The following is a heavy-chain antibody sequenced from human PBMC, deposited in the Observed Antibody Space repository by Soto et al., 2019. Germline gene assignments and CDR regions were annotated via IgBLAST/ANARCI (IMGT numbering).Heavy chain of an antibody. CDR1: EFTFNTYW. D-gene: IGHD1-1*01. CDR2: IKEDGSEK. Sequence: EVQLVESGGGLVQPGGSLRLSCIASEFTFNTYWMNWVRQAPGKGLEWGANIKEDGSEKNYVDSVKGRFTISRDNAKNSVYLQMNSLRGEDTAVYYCARDWGTPGRGSAVGYYYHYGMDVWGQGTTVTVSS. V-gene: IGHV3-7*05. J-gene: IGHJ6*02. CDR3: ARDWGTPGRGSAVGYYYHYGMDV.